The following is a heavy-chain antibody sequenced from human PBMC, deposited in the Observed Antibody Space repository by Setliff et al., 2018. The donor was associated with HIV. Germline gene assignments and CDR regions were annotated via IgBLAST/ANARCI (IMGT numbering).Heavy chain of an antibody. J-gene: IGHJ6*03. V-gene: IGHV1-3*01. CDR2: INAGNGNT. Sequence: GASVKVSCKASGYTFTSYAMHWVRQAPGQRLEWMGWINAGNGNTKYSQKSQGRVTITRDTSASTAYMELSSLRSEDTAVYYCARGVWYLRPYYYYYYMDVWGKGTTVTVSS. D-gene: IGHD3-10*01. CDR1: GYTFTSYA. CDR3: ARGVWYLRPYYYYYYMDV.